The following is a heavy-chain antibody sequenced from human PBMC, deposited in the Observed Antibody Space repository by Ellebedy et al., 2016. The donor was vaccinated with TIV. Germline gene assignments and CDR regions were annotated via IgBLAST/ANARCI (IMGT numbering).Heavy chain of an antibody. CDR1: GLIFSSHS. D-gene: IGHD3-22*01. Sequence: GGSLRLXXAASGLIFSSHSMNWVRQAPGKGLEWVSSISSRSSYIYYADSVKGRFTISRDNAKNSLYLQMNSLRAEDTAVYYCARGSGYYDSSGFYFDYWGQGTLVTVSS. J-gene: IGHJ4*02. CDR2: ISSRSSYI. V-gene: IGHV3-21*01. CDR3: ARGSGYYDSSGFYFDY.